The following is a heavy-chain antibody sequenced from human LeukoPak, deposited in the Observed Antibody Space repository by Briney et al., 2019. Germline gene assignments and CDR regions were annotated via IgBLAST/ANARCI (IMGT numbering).Heavy chain of an antibody. J-gene: IGHJ4*02. D-gene: IGHD1-26*01. V-gene: IGHV4-59*01. CDR3: ASLAIVGATTFDY. CDR1: GGSISSYY. CDR2: IYYSGST. Sequence: KSSETLSLTCTVSGGSISSYYWSWIRQPPGKGLEWIGYIYYSGSTNYNPSLKSRVTISVDTSKNQFSLKLSSVTAADTAVYYCASLAIVGATTFDYWGQGTLVTVSS.